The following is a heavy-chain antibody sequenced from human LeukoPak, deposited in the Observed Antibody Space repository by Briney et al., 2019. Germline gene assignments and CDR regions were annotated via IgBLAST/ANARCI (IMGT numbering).Heavy chain of an antibody. V-gene: IGHV3-30-3*01. CDR2: ISYDGSNK. J-gene: IGHJ4*02. CDR1: GFTFSSYA. CDR3: ASERGKEMVRGVLDY. Sequence: GSLRLSCAASGFTFSSYAMHWVRQAPGKGLEWVAVISYDGSNKYYADSVKGRFTISRDNSKNTLYLQMNSLRAEDTAVYYCASERGKEMVRGVLDYWGQGTLVTVSS. D-gene: IGHD3-10*01.